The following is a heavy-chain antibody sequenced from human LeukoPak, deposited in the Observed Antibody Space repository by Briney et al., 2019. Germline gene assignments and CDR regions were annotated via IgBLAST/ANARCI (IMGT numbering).Heavy chain of an antibody. CDR1: GCSISCGSYY. Sequence: SETLSLTCTVSGCSISCGSYYWSWIRQPAGKGLEWIGRIYTSGSTNYNPSLKSRVTISVDTSKNQFSLKLSSVTAADTAVYYCARGGYCGGDCYFYYWGQGTLVTVSS. CDR3: ARGGYCGGDCYFYY. D-gene: IGHD2-21*02. V-gene: IGHV4-61*02. CDR2: IYTSGST. J-gene: IGHJ4*02.